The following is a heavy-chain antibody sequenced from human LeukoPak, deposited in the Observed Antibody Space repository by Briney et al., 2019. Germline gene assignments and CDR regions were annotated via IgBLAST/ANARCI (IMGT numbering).Heavy chain of an antibody. D-gene: IGHD5-18*01. CDR2: INHSGST. J-gene: IGHJ4*02. CDR3: ATGGYSYGFNFDY. CDR1: GGSFSGYY. V-gene: IGHV4-34*01. Sequence: SETLSLTCAVYGGSFSGYYWSWIRQAPGKGLEWIGEINHSGSTNYNPSLKSRVTISVDTSKNQFSLKLSSVTAADTAVYYCATGGYSYGFNFDYWGQGTLVTVSS.